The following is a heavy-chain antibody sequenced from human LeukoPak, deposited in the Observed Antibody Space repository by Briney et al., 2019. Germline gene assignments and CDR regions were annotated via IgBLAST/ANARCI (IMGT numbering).Heavy chain of an antibody. D-gene: IGHD3-9*01. CDR2: INPSGGTT. V-gene: IGHV1-46*01. Sequence: ASVKVSCTASGYTFTSYYIHWVRQAPGQGLEWMGLINPSGGTTSYAQKFQGRVTMTRDTSTSTVYMDLSSLRSEDTAVYYCARDPHAHNDILTGHYIFDIWGQGTMVTVSS. CDR1: GYTFTSYY. CDR3: ARDPHAHNDILTGHYIFDI. J-gene: IGHJ3*02.